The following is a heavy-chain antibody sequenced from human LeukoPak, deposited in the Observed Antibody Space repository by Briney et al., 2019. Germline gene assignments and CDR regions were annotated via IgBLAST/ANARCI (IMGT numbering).Heavy chain of an antibody. D-gene: IGHD6-13*01. V-gene: IGHV4-30-2*01. CDR2: IYHSAST. Sequence: SQTLSLTCAVSGGSISSGGYSWSWIRQPPGKGLEWIGYIYHSASTYYNPSLKSRVTISVDRSKNQFSLKLSSVTAADTAVYYCARGGRIAAAGTLDYWGQGTLVTVSS. CDR3: ARGGRIAAAGTLDY. J-gene: IGHJ4*02. CDR1: GGSISSGGYS.